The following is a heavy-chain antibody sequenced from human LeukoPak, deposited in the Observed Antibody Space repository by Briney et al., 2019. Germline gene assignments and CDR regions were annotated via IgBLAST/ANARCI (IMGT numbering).Heavy chain of an antibody. Sequence: PGRSLRLPCVASGFTFSHYGMHWVRQAPGKGLEWVAVIWSDGSNRFYAGSVKGRFTISRDNSQNTVFLQMNSLRAEDTAMYYCARDAQRGFDYSNSLKYWGHGILVTVSS. CDR2: IWSDGSNR. D-gene: IGHD4-11*01. J-gene: IGHJ4*01. CDR1: GFTFSHYG. V-gene: IGHV3-33*01. CDR3: ARDAQRGFDYSNSLKY.